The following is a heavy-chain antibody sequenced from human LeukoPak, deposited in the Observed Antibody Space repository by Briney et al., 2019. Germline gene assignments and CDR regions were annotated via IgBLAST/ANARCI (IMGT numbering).Heavy chain of an antibody. CDR3: TTDFWSGYYTVGYYYYYMDV. Sequence: GGSLRLSCAASGFTFSNAWMSWVRQAPGEGLEWVGRIKSKTDGGTTDYAAPVKGRFTISRDDSKNTLYLQMNSLKTEDTAVYYCTTDFWSGYYTVGYYYYYMDVWGKGTTVTVSS. D-gene: IGHD3-3*01. CDR2: IKSKTDGGTT. CDR1: GFTFSNAW. J-gene: IGHJ6*03. V-gene: IGHV3-15*01.